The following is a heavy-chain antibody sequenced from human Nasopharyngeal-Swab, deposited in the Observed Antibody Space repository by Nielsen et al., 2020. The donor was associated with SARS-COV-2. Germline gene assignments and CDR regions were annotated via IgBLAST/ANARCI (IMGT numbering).Heavy chain of an antibody. CDR1: GGSFSTYY. V-gene: IGHV4-34*01. CDR3: ARERASWTVAGGYFDL. D-gene: IGHD4-23*01. CDR2: IKHRRST. J-gene: IGHJ2*01. Sequence: LRLPCAVYGGSFSTYYWSWIRQPPGKGLEWIGEIKHRRSTNYNPSLKSRVTISVDTSKNQFSLKLNSVTAADTAVHYCARERASWTVAGGYFDLWGRGTLVTVSS.